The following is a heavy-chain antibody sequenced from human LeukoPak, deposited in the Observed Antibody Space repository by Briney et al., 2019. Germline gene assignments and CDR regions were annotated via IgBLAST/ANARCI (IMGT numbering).Heavy chain of an antibody. D-gene: IGHD6-19*01. J-gene: IGHJ4*02. CDR2: ISYDGSNK. CDR1: RFTFSSYG. CDR3: AKDSPVAGPFDY. V-gene: IGHV3-30*18. Sequence: PGGSLRLSCAASRFTFSSYGMHWVRQAPGKGLEWVAVISYDGSNKYYADSVKGRFTISRDNSKNTLYLQMNSLRAEDTAVYYCAKDSPVAGPFDYWGQGTLVTVSS.